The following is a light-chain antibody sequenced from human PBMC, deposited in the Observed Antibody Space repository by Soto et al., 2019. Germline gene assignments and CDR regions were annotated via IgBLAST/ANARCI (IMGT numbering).Light chain of an antibody. CDR2: TGS. CDR3: QQLNSYPT. Sequence: DIQMTQSPSSVSASVGDRVTITCRASQAIDSWLAWYQQKPGEAPKLLIFTGSLLHSGVPPRFSGSGSGTDFTLTISSLQPEDFATYYCQQLNSYPTFGGGTKVEIK. CDR1: QAIDSW. J-gene: IGKJ4*01. V-gene: IGKV1-12*01.